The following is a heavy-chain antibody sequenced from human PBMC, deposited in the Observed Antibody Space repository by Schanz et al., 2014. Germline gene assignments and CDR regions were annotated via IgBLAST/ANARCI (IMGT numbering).Heavy chain of an antibody. D-gene: IGHD6-13*01. CDR1: GYTFTSDS. Sequence: QVQLVQSGAEVKKPGASVKVSCKASGYTFTSDSMHWVRQAPGQGLEWMGMINPSGGSTTYAQKFEGGATMTRDTSTSTVYMEFSSLRSEDTAVYYCARDGVDAAAGGNYWGQGTLVTVSS. J-gene: IGHJ4*02. V-gene: IGHV1-46*03. CDR3: ARDGVDAAAGGNY. CDR2: INPSGGST.